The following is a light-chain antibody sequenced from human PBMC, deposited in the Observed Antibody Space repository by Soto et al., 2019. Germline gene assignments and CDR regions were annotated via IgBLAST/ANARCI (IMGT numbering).Light chain of an antibody. V-gene: IGKV3-15*01. CDR1: QSVSST. CDR2: GAS. Sequence: ELVLTQSPVALSLSSGERATLSCRASQSVSSTLLTWYQQKPGQAPRLLIYGASTRATGIPARFSGSGSGTEFTLTISSLQSEDFAVYYCQQYNNWPPWTFGQGTKVEIK. J-gene: IGKJ1*01. CDR3: QQYNNWPPWT.